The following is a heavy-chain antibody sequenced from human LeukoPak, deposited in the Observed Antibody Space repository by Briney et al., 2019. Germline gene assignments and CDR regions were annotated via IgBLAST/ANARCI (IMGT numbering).Heavy chain of an antibody. J-gene: IGHJ4*02. V-gene: IGHV3-7*04. CDR1: GFTFSTYW. CDR3: TGETYYFDY. Sequence: GGSLRLSCAVSGFTFSTYWMSWVRQAPGKGLEWVANIKPDGSEKYYVDSVKGRFVISRDNAKSSLYLQLNSLRAEDTAVYDCTGETYYFDYWGQGALVTVSS. CDR2: IKPDGSEK.